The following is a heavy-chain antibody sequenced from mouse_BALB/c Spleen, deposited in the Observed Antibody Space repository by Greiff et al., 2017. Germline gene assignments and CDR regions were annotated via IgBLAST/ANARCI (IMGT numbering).Heavy chain of an antibody. J-gene: IGHJ1*01. CDR3: ARYGSSYRYFDV. CDR1: GYSITSDYA. V-gene: IGHV3-2*02. CDR2: ISYSGST. D-gene: IGHD1-1*01. Sequence: DVKLQESGPGLVKPSQSLSLTCTVTGYSITSDYAWNWIRQFPGNKLEWMGYISYSGSTSYNPSLKSRISITRDTSKNQFFLQLNSVTTEDTATYYCARYGSSYRYFDVWGAGTTVTVSS.